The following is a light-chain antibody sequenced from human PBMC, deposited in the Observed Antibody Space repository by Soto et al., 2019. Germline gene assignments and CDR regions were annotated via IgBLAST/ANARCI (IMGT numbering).Light chain of an antibody. V-gene: IGLV1-51*02. CDR1: SSNIGKSY. CDR2: ESN. Sequence: QSVLTQPPSVSAAPGQKVTISCSGSSSNIGKSYVAWFQHLPGTAPKLLIYESNKRPSGIPDRFSGSKSGTSATLGITGLQTGDEADYYCATWDRSLRAGPNWVFGGGTQLTVL. CDR3: ATWDRSLRAGPNWV. J-gene: IGLJ3*02.